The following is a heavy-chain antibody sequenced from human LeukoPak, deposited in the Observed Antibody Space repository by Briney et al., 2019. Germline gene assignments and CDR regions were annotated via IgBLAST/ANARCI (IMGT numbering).Heavy chain of an antibody. CDR1: GGSFSGYY. CDR2: INHSGGT. D-gene: IGHD3-3*01. V-gene: IGHV4-34*01. CDR3: ARGYDFWSGYSPNYYYYYMDV. Sequence: SETLSLTCAVYGGSFSGYYWSWIRQPPGKGLEWIGEINHSGGTNYNPSLKSRVTISVDTSKNQFSLKLSSVTAADTAVYYCARGYDFWSGYSPNYYYYYMDVWGKGTTVTVSS. J-gene: IGHJ6*03.